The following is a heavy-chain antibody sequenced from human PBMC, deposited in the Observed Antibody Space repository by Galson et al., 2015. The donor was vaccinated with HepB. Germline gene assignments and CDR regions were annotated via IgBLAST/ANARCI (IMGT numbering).Heavy chain of an antibody. CDR2: IIPIFGTA. CDR3: ATSLRDIWNDRNFDY. J-gene: IGHJ4*02. CDR1: GGTFNSYA. V-gene: IGHV1-69*13. Sequence: SVKVSCKASGGTFNSYAITWVRQAPGRGLEWMGRIIPIFGTANYAQKFQGRVTITADESTISAYMELSSLRSDDTAVCYCATSLRDIWNDRNFDYWGQGTLLTVSS. D-gene: IGHD1-1*01.